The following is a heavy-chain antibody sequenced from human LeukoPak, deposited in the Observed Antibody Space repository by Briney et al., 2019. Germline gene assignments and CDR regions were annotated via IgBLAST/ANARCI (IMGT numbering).Heavy chain of an antibody. V-gene: IGHV4-31*03. CDR1: GGSISSGGYY. D-gene: IGHD3-10*01. Sequence: SETLSLTCTVSGGSISSGGYYWSWIRQHPGKGLEWIGYIYYSGSTYYNPSLKSRVTISVDTSKNQFSLKLSSVTAADTAVYYCARDRRRNYYGSGSHEAMDVWGKGTTVTVSS. J-gene: IGHJ6*04. CDR3: ARDRRRNYYGSGSHEAMDV. CDR2: IYYSGST.